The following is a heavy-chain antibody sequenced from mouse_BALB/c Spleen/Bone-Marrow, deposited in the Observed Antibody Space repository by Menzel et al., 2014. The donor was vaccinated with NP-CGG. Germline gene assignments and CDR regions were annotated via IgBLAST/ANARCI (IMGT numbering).Heavy chain of an antibody. D-gene: IGHD2-3*01. CDR2: INPSNGRT. CDR1: GYTFTSYW. CDR3: ARDGYY. V-gene: IGHV1S81*02. Sequence: VQLQQSGAELVKPGASVKLSCKASGYTFTSYWMHWVKQRPGQGLEWIGEINPSNGRTNYDEKFKSKATLTVDKSSSTAYMQLSSLTSEDSAAYYCARDGYYWGQGTLVTVSA. J-gene: IGHJ3*01.